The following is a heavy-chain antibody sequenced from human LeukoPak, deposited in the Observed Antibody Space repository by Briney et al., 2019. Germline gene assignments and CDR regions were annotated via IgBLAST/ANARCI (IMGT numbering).Heavy chain of an antibody. CDR3: ARDRTIFGVVRGWFDP. CDR1: GYTFTDYY. J-gene: IGHJ5*02. V-gene: IGHV1-46*01. D-gene: IGHD3-3*01. CDR2: INPSGGST. Sequence: GASVKVSCKASGYTFTDYYMHWVRQAPGQGLEWMGIINPSGGSTSYAQKFQGRVTMTRDTSTSTVYMELSSLRSEDTAVYYCARDRTIFGVVRGWFDPWGQGTLVTVSS.